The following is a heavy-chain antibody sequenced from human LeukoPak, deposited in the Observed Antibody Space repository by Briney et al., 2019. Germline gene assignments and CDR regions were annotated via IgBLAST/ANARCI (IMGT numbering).Heavy chain of an antibody. J-gene: IGHJ3*02. Sequence: RVASVKVSCKASGYTFIGYYLHWVRQAPGQGPEWMGHINPNSGGADYAQKFQGRVTMTRDTSISTVYMELSRLRSDDTAVYYCARDCPIVGTFYAFDIWGQGTMVTVSP. D-gene: IGHD1-26*01. CDR2: INPNSGGA. CDR1: GYTFIGYY. CDR3: ARDCPIVGTFYAFDI. V-gene: IGHV1-2*06.